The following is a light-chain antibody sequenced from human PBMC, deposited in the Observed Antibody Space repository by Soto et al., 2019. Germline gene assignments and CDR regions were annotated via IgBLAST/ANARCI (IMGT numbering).Light chain of an antibody. V-gene: IGKV3D-20*02. Sequence: EIVLTQSPGTLSLSPGERATLSCRASQSVSSSYLAWYQQKPGQAPRLLIYDASNRATGIPARFSGSGSGTDFTLTISSLEPEDFAVYYCQQRSNWPPTFGQGTKVDTK. CDR3: QQRSNWPPT. J-gene: IGKJ1*01. CDR2: DAS. CDR1: QSVSSSY.